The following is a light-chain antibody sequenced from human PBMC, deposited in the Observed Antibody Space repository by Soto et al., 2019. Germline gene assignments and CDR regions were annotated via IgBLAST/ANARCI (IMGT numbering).Light chain of an antibody. CDR1: QSVSSSY. CDR3: QQYGSEPLT. V-gene: IGKV3-20*01. J-gene: IGKJ1*01. CDR2: GAS. Sequence: IVMTQSPATLSVSPGERATLSCRASQSVSSSYLAWYQQKPGQAPRLLIYGASNRVTGIPDRFSGSGSGTDFTLTTSTLEAEDFTLYFCQQYGSEPLTFCQGTKVDIK.